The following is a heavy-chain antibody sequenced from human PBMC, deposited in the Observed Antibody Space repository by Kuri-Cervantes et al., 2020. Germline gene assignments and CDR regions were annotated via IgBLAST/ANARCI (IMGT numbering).Heavy chain of an antibody. J-gene: IGHJ3*02. CDR3: ASGEPAAFDI. Sequence: GGSLRLSCAASGFTFSSYAMHWVRRAPGKGLEWVSYISSSGSTIYYADSVKGRFTISRDNAKNSLYLQMDSLRAEDTAVYYCASGEPAAFDIWGQGTMVTVSS. CDR1: GFTFSSYA. D-gene: IGHD1-14*01. CDR2: ISSSGSTI. V-gene: IGHV3-48*04.